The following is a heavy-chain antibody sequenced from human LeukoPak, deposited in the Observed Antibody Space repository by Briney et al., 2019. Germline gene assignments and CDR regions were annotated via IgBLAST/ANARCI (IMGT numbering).Heavy chain of an antibody. V-gene: IGHV4-38-2*01. CDR2: IYHSGST. J-gene: IGHJ4*02. D-gene: IGHD2/OR15-2a*01. CDR3: ARLSLASDY. Sequence: PSETLSLTCAVSGYSISSGYYWGWIPQPPGKGLEWIGSIYHSGSTYYNPSLKSRVTISVDTSKNQFSLKLSSVTAADTAVYYCARLSLASDYWGQGTLVTVSS. CDR1: GYSISSGYY.